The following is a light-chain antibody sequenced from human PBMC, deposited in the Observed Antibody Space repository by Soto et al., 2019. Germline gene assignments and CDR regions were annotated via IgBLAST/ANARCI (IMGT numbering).Light chain of an antibody. V-gene: IGLV7-46*01. Sequence: QAVVTQEPSLTVSPGGTVTLTCGSSTGAVTSGHYPYWFQQKPGQAPRTLIYDTSNKHSWTPARFSGSLLGGKAALTLSSAQPEDEAEYYCLLYYGGAQLVFGGGTKLTVL. CDR3: LLYYGGAQLV. CDR1: TGAVTSGHY. CDR2: DTS. J-gene: IGLJ2*01.